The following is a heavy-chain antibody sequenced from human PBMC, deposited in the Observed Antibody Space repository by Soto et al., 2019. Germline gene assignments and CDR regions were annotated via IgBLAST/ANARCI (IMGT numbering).Heavy chain of an antibody. CDR1: GYTFTTYS. V-gene: IGHV1-69*04. J-gene: IGHJ5*02. D-gene: IGHD2-2*01. Sequence: ASVKVSCKASGYTFTTYSMHWMRQAPGQGLEWMGRIIPILGIANYAQKFQGRVTITADKSTSTAYMELSSLRSEDTAVYYCARDIVVVPAAMSNWFDPWGQGTLVTVSS. CDR2: IIPILGIA. CDR3: ARDIVVVPAAMSNWFDP.